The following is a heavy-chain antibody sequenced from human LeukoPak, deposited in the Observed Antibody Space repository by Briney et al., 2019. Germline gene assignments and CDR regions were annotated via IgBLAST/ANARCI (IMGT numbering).Heavy chain of an antibody. CDR2: IIPIFGTA. J-gene: IGHJ6*02. CDR1: GGTFSSYA. V-gene: IGHV1-69*01. Sequence: SVKVSCKAPGGTFSSYAISWVRQAPGQGLEWLGGIIPIFGTANYAQKFQGRVTITADESTSTAYMELSSLRSEDTAVYYCARRDSSGYYYYYYYGMDVWGQGTTVTVSS. CDR3: ARRDSSGYYYYYYYGMDV. D-gene: IGHD3-22*01.